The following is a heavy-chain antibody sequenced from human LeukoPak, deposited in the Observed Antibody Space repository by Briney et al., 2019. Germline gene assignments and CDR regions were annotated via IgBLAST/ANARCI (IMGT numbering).Heavy chain of an antibody. CDR1: GFSFSDYW. CDR2: INSGGSNT. J-gene: IGHJ4*02. D-gene: IGHD6-19*01. Sequence: PGGSPRLSCAASGFSFSDYWMHWVRQAPGKGLVWVSRINSGGSNTNYADSVKGRFSISRDNAKNTLYLQMNSLRAEDTAVYYCARGGSGSGWSPYWGQGTLVTVSS. V-gene: IGHV3-74*01. CDR3: ARGGSGSGWSPY.